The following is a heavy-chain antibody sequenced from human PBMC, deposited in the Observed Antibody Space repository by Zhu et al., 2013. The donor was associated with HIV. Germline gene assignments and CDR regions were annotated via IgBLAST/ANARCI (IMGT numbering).Heavy chain of an antibody. Sequence: VQLVQSGAEVKKTGSSVKVSCKASGDTFSNYGISWVRQAPGQGLEWMGGIIPIFDTANYAQNFKGRVTITADESTSTAYMELSSLRSEDTAVYYCARGPFNHLGSGSYFYYYYMDVWGKGTTVTVSS. CDR1: GDTFSNYG. CDR2: IIPIFDTA. CDR3: ARGPFNHLGSGSYFYYYYMDV. V-gene: IGHV1-69*01. J-gene: IGHJ6*03. D-gene: IGHD3-10*01.